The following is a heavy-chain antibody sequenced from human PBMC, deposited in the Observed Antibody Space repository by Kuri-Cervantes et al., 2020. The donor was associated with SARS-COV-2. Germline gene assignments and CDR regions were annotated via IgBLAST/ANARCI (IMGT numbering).Heavy chain of an antibody. V-gene: IGHV4-4*07. Sequence: GSLRLSCTVSGGSISSYYWSWIRQPAGKGLEWIGRIYTSGSTNYNPSLKSRVTMSVDTSKNQFSLKLSSVTAADTVVYYCAKDQGDSYGISYFDYWGQGTLVTVSS. CDR3: AKDQGDSYGISYFDY. J-gene: IGHJ4*02. CDR1: GGSISSYY. CDR2: IYTSGST. D-gene: IGHD5-18*01.